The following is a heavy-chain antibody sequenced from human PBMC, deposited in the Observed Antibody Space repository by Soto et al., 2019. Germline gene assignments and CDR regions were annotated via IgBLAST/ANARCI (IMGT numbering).Heavy chain of an antibody. CDR3: ARIGPGRSSWFFAC. V-gene: IGHV3-11*05. D-gene: IGHD6-13*01. Sequence: QVQLVESGGGLVKPGGSLTLSCSASGFNFSDYYMTWIRQAPGKGLEWVSYISSRSSHIRYADSVKGRFTISRDNAKNSLFLQMNRLRAEDTALYYCARIGPGRSSWFFACWGQGTLVTVSS. CDR2: ISSRSSHI. J-gene: IGHJ4*02. CDR1: GFNFSDYY.